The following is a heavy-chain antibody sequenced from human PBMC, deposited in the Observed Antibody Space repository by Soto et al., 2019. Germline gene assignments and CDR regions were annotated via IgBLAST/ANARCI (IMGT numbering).Heavy chain of an antibody. CDR1: GYSFTSYW. D-gene: IGHD3-3*01. CDR2: IYPGDSDT. Sequence: GESLKISCKGSGYSFTSYWIGWVRQMPGKGLEWMGIIYPGDSDTRYSPSFQGQVTISADKSISTAYLQWSSLKASDTAMYYCARLGSSGALRFLEWLPHDYYGMDVWSQGTTVTVSS. V-gene: IGHV5-51*01. CDR3: ARLGSSGALRFLEWLPHDYYGMDV. J-gene: IGHJ6*02.